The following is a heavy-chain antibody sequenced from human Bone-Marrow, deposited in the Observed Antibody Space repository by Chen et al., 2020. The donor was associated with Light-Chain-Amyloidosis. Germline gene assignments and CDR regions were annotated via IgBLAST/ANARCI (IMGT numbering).Heavy chain of an antibody. CDR3: AREGYCSSSSCPFDY. J-gene: IGHJ4*02. D-gene: IGHD2-2*01. CDR2: ISFHERNK. Sequence: QVQLVESGGGVVQPGRSLRLSCAASGFTFSSYAMDWVRQAPGKGLEWVADISFHERNKYYADSVKGRFTISRDNSKNTLYLQMNSLRAEDTAVYYCAREGYCSSSSCPFDYWGQGTLVTVSS. V-gene: IGHV3-30*04. CDR1: GFTFSSYA.